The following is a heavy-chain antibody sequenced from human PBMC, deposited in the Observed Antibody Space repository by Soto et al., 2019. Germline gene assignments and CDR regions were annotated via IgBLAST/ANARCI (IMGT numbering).Heavy chain of an antibody. CDR2: TYHSGST. V-gene: IGHV4-4*02. J-gene: IGHJ3*02. CDR1: GGSISSSNW. D-gene: IGHD4-17*01. CDR3: ATFPYGPPGAFDI. Sequence: SETLSLTCAVSGGSISSSNWWSWVRQPPGKGLEWIGETYHSGSTNYNPSLKSRVTISVDKSKNQFSLKLSSVTAADTAVYYCATFPYGPPGAFDIWGQGTMVTVSS.